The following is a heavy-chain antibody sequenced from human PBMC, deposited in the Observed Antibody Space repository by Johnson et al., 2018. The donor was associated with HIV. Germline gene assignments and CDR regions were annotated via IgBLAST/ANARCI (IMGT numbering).Heavy chain of an antibody. Sequence: VQLVESGGGLVQPGGSLRLSCAASGFTFSSYWMSWVRQAPGKGLEWVANIKQDGSEKYYVDSVKGRFTISRDNSKNTLYLQMNSLRAEDTAVYYCAKDRQWWPRDAFDIWGQGTMVTVSS. CDR2: IKQDGSEK. CDR1: GFTFSSYW. J-gene: IGHJ3*02. D-gene: IGHD2-15*01. V-gene: IGHV3-7*03. CDR3: AKDRQWWPRDAFDI.